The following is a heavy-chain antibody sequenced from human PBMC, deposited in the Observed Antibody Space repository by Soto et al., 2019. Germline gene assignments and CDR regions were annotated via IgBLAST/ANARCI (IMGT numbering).Heavy chain of an antibody. J-gene: IGHJ4*02. CDR3: ARDDQYCSSTTCYFDY. D-gene: IGHD2-2*01. CDR2: ISTSSSYI. V-gene: IGHV3-21*01. Sequence: GGSLRLSCAASGFTFSSYSMNWVRQAPGKGLEWVSSISTSSSYIYYADSMKGRFTISRDNAKNSLYLQMNSLRAEDTAVYYCARDDQYCSSTTCYFDYWGQGTLATVSS. CDR1: GFTFSSYS.